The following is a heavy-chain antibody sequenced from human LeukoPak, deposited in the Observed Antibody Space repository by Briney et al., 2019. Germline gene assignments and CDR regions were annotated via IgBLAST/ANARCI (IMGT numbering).Heavy chain of an antibody. J-gene: IGHJ4*02. V-gene: IGHV4-30-4*01. CDR1: GGSISSGNYY. CDR3: ARDLLNEGNHLDY. Sequence: SETLSLTCTVSGGSISSGNYYWSWIRQPPGKGLEWIGYIYYSGSTYYNPSLKSRVTISVDTSKNQFSLKLSSVTAADTAVYYCARDLLNEGNHLDYWGQGTLVTVSS. CDR2: IYYSGST. D-gene: IGHD4-23*01.